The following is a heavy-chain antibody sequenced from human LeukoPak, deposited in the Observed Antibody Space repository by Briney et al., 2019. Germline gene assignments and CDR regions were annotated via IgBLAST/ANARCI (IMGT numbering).Heavy chain of an antibody. CDR2: ISQDGSEK. D-gene: IGHD1-1*01. V-gene: IGHV3-7*01. Sequence: GGSLRLSCAASGFTFSSYWMSWLRQAAGKGLEWVATISQDGSEKFYVDSAKGRFTVSRDNAKTSLYLQMNSLRAEDTAVYYCAREENARFDYWGQGTLVTVSS. CDR3: AREENARFDY. J-gene: IGHJ4*02. CDR1: GFTFSSYW.